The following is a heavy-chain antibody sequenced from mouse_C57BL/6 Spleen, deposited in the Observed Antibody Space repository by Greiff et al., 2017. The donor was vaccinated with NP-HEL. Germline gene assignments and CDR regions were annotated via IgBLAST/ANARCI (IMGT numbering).Heavy chain of an antibody. V-gene: IGHV1-7*01. J-gene: IGHJ2*01. CDR3: TRFSGWDGYFDY. CDR2: INPSSGYT. CDR1: GYTFTSYW. Sequence: QVHVKQSGAELAKPGASVKLSCKASGYTFTSYWMHWVKQRPGQGLEWIGYINPSSGYTKYNQKFKDKATLTADKSSSTAYMQLSSLTYEDSAVYYCTRFSGWDGYFDYWGQGTTLTVSS. D-gene: IGHD3-1*01.